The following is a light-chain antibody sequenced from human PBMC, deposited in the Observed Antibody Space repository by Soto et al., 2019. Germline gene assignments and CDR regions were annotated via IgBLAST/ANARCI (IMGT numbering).Light chain of an antibody. J-gene: IGKJ1*01. CDR3: QQRRYWPVT. CDR2: DAS. CDR1: QSVSSY. V-gene: IGKV3-11*01. Sequence: EIVLTHSPAILSMSPGERATLSCRASQSVSSYFAWYQQKPGQAPRLLIYDASNRATGVPARFSGSGSGTDFTLTISSLEPEDFAVYYCQQRRYWPVTFGQGTKV.